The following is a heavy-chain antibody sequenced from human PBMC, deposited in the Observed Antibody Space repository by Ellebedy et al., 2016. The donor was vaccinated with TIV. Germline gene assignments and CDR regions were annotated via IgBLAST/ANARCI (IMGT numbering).Heavy chain of an antibody. V-gene: IGHV3-23*01. CDR1: GFAFSTYG. CDR3: AVIVVIPAGRYFDY. Sequence: GESLKISCAASGFAFSTYGMTWVRQAPGKGLGWVASISDGGGSTYYADSVKGRFTISRDNSKNMLYLQMNSLRAGDTAVYSCAVIVVIPAGRYFDYWGQGTLLTVSS. D-gene: IGHD2-2*01. J-gene: IGHJ4*02. CDR2: ISDGGGST.